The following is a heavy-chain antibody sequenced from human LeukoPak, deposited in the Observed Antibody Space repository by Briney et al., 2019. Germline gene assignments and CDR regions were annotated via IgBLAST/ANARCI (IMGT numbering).Heavy chain of an antibody. CDR1: GGSISSSNYY. Sequence: QPSETLSLACTVSGGSISSSNYYWGWIRQPPGKGLEWIGSIYYSGSTYYNPSLKSRVTISVDTSKNQFSLKLSSVTAADTAVYYCARGINYDYVWGSYRQPYYFDYWGQGTLVTVSS. J-gene: IGHJ4*02. CDR2: IYYSGST. D-gene: IGHD3-16*02. CDR3: ARGINYDYVWGSYRQPYYFDY. V-gene: IGHV4-39*07.